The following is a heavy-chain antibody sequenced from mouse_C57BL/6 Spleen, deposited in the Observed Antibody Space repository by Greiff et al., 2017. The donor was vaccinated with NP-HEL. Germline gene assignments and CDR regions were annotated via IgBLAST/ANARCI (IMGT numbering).Heavy chain of an antibody. D-gene: IGHD3-1*01. CDR1: GYAFSSSW. V-gene: IGHV1-82*01. Sequence: VQLQQSGPELVKPGASVKISCKASGYAFSSSWMNWVKQRPGKGLEWIGRIYPGDGDTNYNGKFKGKATLTADKSSSTAYMQLSSLTSEDSAVYFCATTAPYYAMDYWGQGTSVTVSS. J-gene: IGHJ4*01. CDR2: IYPGDGDT. CDR3: ATTAPYYAMDY.